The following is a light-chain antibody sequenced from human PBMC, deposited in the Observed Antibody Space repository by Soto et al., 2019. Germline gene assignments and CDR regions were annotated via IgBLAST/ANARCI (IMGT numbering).Light chain of an antibody. CDR1: SSNIGAGYD. J-gene: IGLJ2*01. CDR2: GNS. CDR3: QSYDSSLSGVV. V-gene: IGLV1-40*01. Sequence: QSALTQPPSVSGAPGQRVTISCTGSSSNIGAGYDVHWYQQLPGTAPKPLIYGNSNRPSGVPDRFSGSKSGTSASLAITGLQAEDEADYYCQSYDSSLSGVVFGGGTKVTVL.